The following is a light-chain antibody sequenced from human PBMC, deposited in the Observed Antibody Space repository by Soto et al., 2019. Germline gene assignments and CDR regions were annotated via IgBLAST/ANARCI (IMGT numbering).Light chain of an antibody. CDR1: QSISSY. V-gene: IGKV1-39*01. Sequence: DIQMTQSPSSLSASVGDRVTITCRASQSISSYLNWYQQKPGKAPKLLIYAASSLQSGVPSRFSGSGSGTDFTLTISSLQPEDFATYYCQQSYRTRRTFGQGTKVEIK. CDR2: AAS. CDR3: QQSYRTRRT. J-gene: IGKJ1*01.